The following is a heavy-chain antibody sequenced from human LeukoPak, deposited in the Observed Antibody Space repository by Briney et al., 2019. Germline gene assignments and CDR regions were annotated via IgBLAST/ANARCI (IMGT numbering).Heavy chain of an antibody. CDR1: RGTFSSYA. J-gene: IGHJ5*02. CDR2: IIPIFGTA. V-gene: IGHV1-69*13. CDR3: ARHVWFGEHNGHENWFDP. Sequence: GASVKVSCKASRGTFSSYAISWVRQAPGQGLEWMGGIIPIFGTANYAQKFQGRVTITADESTSTAYMELSSLTAEDTAVYYCARHVWFGEHNGHENWFDPWGQGTLVIVSS. D-gene: IGHD3-10*01.